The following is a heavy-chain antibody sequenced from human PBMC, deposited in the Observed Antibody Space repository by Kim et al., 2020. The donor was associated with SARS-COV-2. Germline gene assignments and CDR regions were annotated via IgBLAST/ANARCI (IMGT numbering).Heavy chain of an antibody. CDR3: ARAGDYGDYVTDY. Sequence: GGSLRLSCAASGFTFSSYSMNWVRQAPGKGLEWVSSISSSSSYIYYADSVKGRFTISRDNAKNSLYLQMNSLRAEDTAVYYCARAGDYGDYVTDYWGQGTLVTVSS. CDR2: ISSSSSYI. CDR1: GFTFSSYS. V-gene: IGHV3-21*01. J-gene: IGHJ4*02. D-gene: IGHD4-17*01.